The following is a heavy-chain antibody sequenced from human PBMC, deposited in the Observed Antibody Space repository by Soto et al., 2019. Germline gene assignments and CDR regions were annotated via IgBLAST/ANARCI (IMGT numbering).Heavy chain of an antibody. J-gene: IGHJ5*02. V-gene: IGHV1-18*01. D-gene: IGHD6-13*01. CDR1: GYTFTSYG. CDR3: ARMVSSSWYRENWFDP. CDR2: ISAYNGNT. Sequence: QVQLVQSGAEVKKPGASVKVSCKASGYTFTSYGISWVRQAPGQGLEWMGWISAYNGNTNYAQKLQGRVTMTTDTTTSTAYMELRSLRYDDTAVYYCARMVSSSWYRENWFDPWGQGTLVTVSS.